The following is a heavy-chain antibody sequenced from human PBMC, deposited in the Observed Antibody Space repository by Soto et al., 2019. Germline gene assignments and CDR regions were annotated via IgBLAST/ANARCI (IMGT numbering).Heavy chain of an antibody. CDR3: ARDRGSDDPIDY. V-gene: IGHV3-33*01. Sequence: QVQLVESGGGVVQPEGSLRLSCAASGFTFSNYGMHWVRQAPGKGLEWVAVVWHDGKTKYYADSVEGRFTISRDNSRNTLFLQMNSLRAEDTAVYHCARDRGSDDPIDYWGQGTLVTVSS. CDR1: GFTFSNYG. D-gene: IGHD3-10*01. J-gene: IGHJ4*02. CDR2: VWHDGKTK.